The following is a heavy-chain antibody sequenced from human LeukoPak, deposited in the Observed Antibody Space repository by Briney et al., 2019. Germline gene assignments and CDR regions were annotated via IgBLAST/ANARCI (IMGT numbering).Heavy chain of an antibody. CDR1: GGSITNYY. Sequence: SETLSLTCTVSGGSITNYYWSWIRQPPGKELEWIGYIYYSGNTNYNPSLGSRVTISVDTSKNHLSLRLTSVTAADTAVYHCARHDPIVGTPDAFDIWGQGTMVTVSS. CDR3: ARHDPIVGTPDAFDI. V-gene: IGHV4-59*08. CDR2: IYYSGNT. J-gene: IGHJ3*02. D-gene: IGHD1-26*01.